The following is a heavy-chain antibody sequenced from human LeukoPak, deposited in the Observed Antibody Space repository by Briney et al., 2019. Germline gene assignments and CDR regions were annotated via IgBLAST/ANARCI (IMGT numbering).Heavy chain of an antibody. CDR1: GFTFSSYW. D-gene: IGHD6-19*01. V-gene: IGHV3-7*01. CDR2: IKQDGNEK. CDR3: AKSKEQWLVRDAFDI. Sequence: GGSLRLSCAASGFTFSSYWMSWVRQAPGKGLEWVANIKQDGNEKDYVDSVRGRFTISRDNAKNSLYLQMNSLRAEDTAVYYCAKSKEQWLVRDAFDIWGQGTMVTVSS. J-gene: IGHJ3*02.